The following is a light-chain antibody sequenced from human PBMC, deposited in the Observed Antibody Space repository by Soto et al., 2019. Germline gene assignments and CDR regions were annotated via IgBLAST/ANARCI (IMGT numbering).Light chain of an antibody. CDR1: TGAVTSGHH. Sequence: QAVVTQESSLTVSPGGTVTLTCASSTGAVTSGHHPNWLQQKPGQAPRTLIYSTNNKQDWTPARFSGSLLEGKAALTVSGVQPEDEAEYYCLLYYGGAQPHWVFGGGTKVTVL. CDR3: LLYYGGAQPHWV. CDR2: STN. J-gene: IGLJ3*02. V-gene: IGLV7-43*01.